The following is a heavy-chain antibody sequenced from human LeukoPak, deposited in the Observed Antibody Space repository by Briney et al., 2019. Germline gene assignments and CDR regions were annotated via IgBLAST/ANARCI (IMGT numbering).Heavy chain of an antibody. J-gene: IGHJ4*02. Sequence: PGGSLRLSCVTSGFTFSTYAMTWVRQAPGKGPEWVSSINNSGGTTDYSDSVKGRFTVSRDNTKNSVYLQMNSLRAEDTAVYFCARIGYSSSSEDYWGQGTLVTVSS. V-gene: IGHV3-23*01. D-gene: IGHD6-6*01. CDR2: INNSGGTT. CDR3: ARIGYSSSSEDY. CDR1: GFTFSTYA.